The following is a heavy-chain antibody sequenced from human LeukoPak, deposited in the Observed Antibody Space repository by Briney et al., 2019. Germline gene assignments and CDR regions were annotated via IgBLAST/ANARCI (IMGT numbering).Heavy chain of an antibody. CDR3: GARPGEVAVPYDY. V-gene: IGHV3-23*01. CDR1: GFTFSTYA. D-gene: IGHD2-15*01. CDR2: ISGSVGFT. J-gene: IGHJ4*02. Sequence: GALRLSCAASGFTFSTYAMTWVRQAPGKGLEWVSVISGSVGFTYYADSVKGRFTISRDNSKNTLYLQMHSLRAEDTAVYYCGARPGEVAVPYDYWGQGTLVTVSS.